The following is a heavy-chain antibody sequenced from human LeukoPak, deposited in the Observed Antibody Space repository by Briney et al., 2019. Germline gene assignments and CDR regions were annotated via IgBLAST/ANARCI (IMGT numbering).Heavy chain of an antibody. V-gene: IGHV3-7*05. Sequence: GGSLRLSCAASGFSFSNFWMSWVRQAPGKGLEWVGNIKQDGSEKRYADSVRGRFSISRDNAQTSLYLQMNSLRAEDTAVYYCARASDPWLQLTWGQGTLVTVSS. CDR3: ARASDPWLQLT. CDR2: IKQDGSEK. CDR1: GFSFSNFW. D-gene: IGHD5-24*01. J-gene: IGHJ5*02.